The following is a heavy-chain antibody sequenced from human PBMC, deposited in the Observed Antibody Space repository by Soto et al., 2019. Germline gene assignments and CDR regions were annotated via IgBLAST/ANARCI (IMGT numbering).Heavy chain of an antibody. CDR1: GFIFSTYS. Sequence: GGSLRLSCAASGFIFSTYSMNWVRQGPGKGLEWVSYISSSSSTIFYTDSVKGRFTVSRDNAKNSLYLQMNSLRAEDTAVYYCARPPYYYDSSGPPGDWGQGT. V-gene: IGHV3-48*01. D-gene: IGHD3-22*01. CDR2: ISSSSSTI. J-gene: IGHJ4*02. CDR3: ARPPYYYDSSGPPGD.